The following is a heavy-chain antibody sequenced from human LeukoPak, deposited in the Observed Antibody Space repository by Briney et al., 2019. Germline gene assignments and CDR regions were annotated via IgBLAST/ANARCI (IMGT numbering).Heavy chain of an antibody. V-gene: IGHV3-23*01. CDR1: GFTFSSYA. D-gene: IGHD6-25*01. Sequence: YPGGSLRLSCAAAGFTFSSYAMSWVRQAPGKRLEWVSGISGGGDTTYTADHVKGRFTISRENSKNTLDRKMRSLRAEDTAVDYCAGISYSGTWPVGYWGKGTLVTVTA. CDR2: ISGGGDTT. CDR3: AGISYSGTWPVGY. J-gene: IGHJ4*02.